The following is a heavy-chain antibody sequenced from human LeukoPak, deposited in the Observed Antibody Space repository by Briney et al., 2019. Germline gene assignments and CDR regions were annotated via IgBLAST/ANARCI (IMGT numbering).Heavy chain of an antibody. V-gene: IGHV3-23*01. CDR1: GFTFSSYA. CDR3: AKLGGHPLHNYYVGV. J-gene: IGHJ6*03. CDR2: ILDSGYST. Sequence: GGSLGLSCAASGFTFSSYAMSWVRQAPGKGLEWVSGILDSGYSTYYANSVKGRFTISRDNSNNTLYLQMNSLRAEDTAVYYCAKLGGHPLHNYYVGVWGKGTTVAVSS. D-gene: IGHD3-16*01.